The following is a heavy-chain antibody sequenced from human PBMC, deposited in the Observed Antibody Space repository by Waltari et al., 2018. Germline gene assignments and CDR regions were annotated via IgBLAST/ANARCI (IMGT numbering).Heavy chain of an antibody. Sequence: QVQLQPSGPGLVKPSQTLSLTCAISGDSVSSNRAVWNWIRQSPSRGLEWLGRTYYRSKWYYEYGVSVKSRMSINPDTSKNHFSLQLNAVTPEDTAVYYCASGAAAEGMGVWGQGTTVTVSS. CDR2: TYYRSKWYY. J-gene: IGHJ6*02. CDR3: ASGAAAEGMGV. D-gene: IGHD6-25*01. V-gene: IGHV6-1*01. CDR1: GDSVSSNRAV.